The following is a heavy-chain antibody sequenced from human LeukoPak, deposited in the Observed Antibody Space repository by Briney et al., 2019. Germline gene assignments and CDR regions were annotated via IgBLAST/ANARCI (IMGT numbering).Heavy chain of an antibody. V-gene: IGHV5-51*01. J-gene: IGHJ1*01. CDR2: ILPGDSDT. CDR1: GYRFNDYW. Sequence: GESLKISCKGSGYRFNDYWIGWVRQMPGKGLEWMGIILPGDSDTRYSPSFQGQVTISADKSISTAYVQWSSLKASDTAMYYCATYAGTSSKYFQHWGQGTLVTVSS. D-gene: IGHD3-10*01. CDR3: ATYAGTSSKYFQH.